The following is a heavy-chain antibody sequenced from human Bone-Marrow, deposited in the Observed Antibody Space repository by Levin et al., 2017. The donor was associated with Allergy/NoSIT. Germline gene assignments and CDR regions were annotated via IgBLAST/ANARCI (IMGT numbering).Heavy chain of an antibody. V-gene: IGHV3-74*01. J-gene: IGHJ4*02. CDR1: GFTFSSSW. CDR3: AREWTGSIDY. CDR2: IKSDGIST. Sequence: GESLKISCAASGFTFSSSWMHWVRQPPGKGLVWVSLIKSDGISTTYADSVKGRFTISRDNAKNTLYLQMNSLTAEDTAVYYCAREWTGSIDYWGQGTLVTVSS. D-gene: IGHD3/OR15-3a*01.